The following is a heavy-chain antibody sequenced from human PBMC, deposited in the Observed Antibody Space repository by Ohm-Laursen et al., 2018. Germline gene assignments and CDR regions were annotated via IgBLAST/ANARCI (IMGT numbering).Heavy chain of an antibody. D-gene: IGHD3-3*01. CDR2: IWYDGSNK. J-gene: IGHJ6*02. V-gene: IGHV3-33*01. CDR1: GFTFSSYG. CDR3: ARGYYDFWSGYYTGYYYYGMDV. Sequence: SLRLSCAASGFTFSSYGMHWVRQAPGKGLEWVAVIWYDGSNKYYADSVKGRFTISRDNSKNTLYLQMNSLRAEDTAVYYCARGYYDFWSGYYTGYYYYGMDVWGQGTTVTVSS.